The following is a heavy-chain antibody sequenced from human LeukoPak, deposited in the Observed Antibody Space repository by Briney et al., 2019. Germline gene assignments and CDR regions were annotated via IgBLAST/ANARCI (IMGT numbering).Heavy chain of an antibody. J-gene: IGHJ4*02. CDR1: GFTFSNYA. D-gene: IGHD2-15*01. CDR3: AKDHLDCSGGTCYTYFDY. V-gene: IGHV3-23*01. CDR2: ISGRTGST. Sequence: GGSLRLSCAASGFTFSNYAMSWVRQTPGKGLEWVSTISGRTGSTYYADSVKGRFTISRDNSKNTLYLQMNSLRADDTAVYYCAKDHLDCSGGTCYTYFDYWGQGTLVTVSP.